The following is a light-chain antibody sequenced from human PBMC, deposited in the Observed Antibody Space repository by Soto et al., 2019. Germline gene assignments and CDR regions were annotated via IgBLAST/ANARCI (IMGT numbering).Light chain of an antibody. CDR2: DAS. CDR1: QRISSW. J-gene: IGKJ1*01. Sequence: DIQMTQSPSTLSASVGDRVTITCRARQRISSWLAWYQQKPGKAPKLLIYDASSLESGVPSRFSGSGAGTEFTRTISSLQPDDFATYYCQQYNSYTRTFGQGTKVEIK. CDR3: QQYNSYTRT. V-gene: IGKV1-5*01.